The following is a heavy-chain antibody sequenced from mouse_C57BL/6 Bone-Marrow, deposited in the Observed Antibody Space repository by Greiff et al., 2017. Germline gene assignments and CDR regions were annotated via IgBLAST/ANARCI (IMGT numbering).Heavy chain of an antibody. CDR2: IHPNSGST. CDR1: GYTFTSYW. CDR3: ARKTTEVYFDY. J-gene: IGHJ2*01. Sequence: QVQLQQSGAELVKPGASVKLSCKASGYTFTSYWMHWVKQRPGQGLEWIGMIHPNSGSTNYNEKFKSKATLTVDKSSSTAYMQLSSLTSEDSAVYYCARKTTEVYFDYWGQGTTLTVSS. D-gene: IGHD1-1*01. V-gene: IGHV1-64*01.